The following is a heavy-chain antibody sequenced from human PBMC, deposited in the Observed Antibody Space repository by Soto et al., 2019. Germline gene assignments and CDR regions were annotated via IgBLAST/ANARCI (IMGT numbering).Heavy chain of an antibody. CDR2: INPSGGST. Sequence: QVQLVQSGAEVKKPGASVKVSCKASGYTFTSYYVHWVRQAPGQGLEWMGIINPSGGSTSYEQIFKGRVTMTRDTSTNTVYMELSSLRSEDAAIYYCARAPLSEWLIYYDYWGQGTLVTVSS. D-gene: IGHD6-19*01. CDR3: ARAPLSEWLIYYDY. CDR1: GYTFTSYY. V-gene: IGHV1-46*01. J-gene: IGHJ4*02.